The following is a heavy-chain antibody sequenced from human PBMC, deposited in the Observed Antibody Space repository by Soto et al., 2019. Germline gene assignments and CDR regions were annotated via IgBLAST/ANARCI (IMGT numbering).Heavy chain of an antibody. V-gene: IGHV4-39*01. D-gene: IGHD2-21*02. CDR1: GGSINSTNYY. CDR3: ERHLRLLPTPTGY. J-gene: IGHJ4*02. Sequence: SETLSLTCTVSGGSINSTNYYWGWIRQPPGKGLEWIGSIYYSGSTYYNPSLKSRVTISVDTSRNQFSLKLSSVTAADTAVYYCERHLRLLPTPTGYWGQGTLVTVYS. CDR2: IYYSGST.